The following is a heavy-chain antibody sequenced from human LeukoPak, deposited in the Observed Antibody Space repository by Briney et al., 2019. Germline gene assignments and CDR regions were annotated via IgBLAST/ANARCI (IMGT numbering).Heavy chain of an antibody. CDR2: IYYSGST. J-gene: IGHJ4*02. CDR3: ASLGTVTAFDY. D-gene: IGHD4-17*01. Sequence: SETLSLTCTVSVGSISSSSYYWGWIRQPPGKGLQCIGSIYYSGSTYYNPSLKSRVTISVDTSKNQFSLKLSSVTAADTAVYYCASLGTVTAFDYWGQGTLVTVSS. CDR1: VGSISSSSYY. V-gene: IGHV4-39*01.